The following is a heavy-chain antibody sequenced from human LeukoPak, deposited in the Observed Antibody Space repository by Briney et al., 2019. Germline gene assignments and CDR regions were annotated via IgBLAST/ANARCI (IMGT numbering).Heavy chain of an antibody. CDR2: ISGSGDST. CDR3: AKDDPRIAVAGSGLFDY. D-gene: IGHD6-19*01. V-gene: IGHV3-23*01. CDR1: GFTFSSYA. Sequence: HPGGSLRLSCAASGFTFSSYAMTWVRQAPGKGLEWVSAISGSGDSTYYADSVKGRFTTSRDNSKNTLYLQMNSLRAEDTAVYYCAKDDPRIAVAGSGLFDYWGQGTLVTVST. J-gene: IGHJ4*02.